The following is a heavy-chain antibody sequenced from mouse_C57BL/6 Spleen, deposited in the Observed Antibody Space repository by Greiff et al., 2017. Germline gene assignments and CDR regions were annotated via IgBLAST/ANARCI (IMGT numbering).Heavy chain of an antibody. D-gene: IGHD1-1*01. CDR2: IDPSDSYT. CDR3: ARGGLTTVKEAWFAY. Sequence: QVQLQQPGAELVMPGASVKLSCKASGYTFTSYWMHWVKQRPGQGLAWIGEIDPSDSYTNYNQKFKGKSTLTVDKSSSTAYMQLSSLTSEDSAVYYCARGGLTTVKEAWFAYWGQGTLVTVSA. V-gene: IGHV1-69*01. J-gene: IGHJ3*01. CDR1: GYTFTSYW.